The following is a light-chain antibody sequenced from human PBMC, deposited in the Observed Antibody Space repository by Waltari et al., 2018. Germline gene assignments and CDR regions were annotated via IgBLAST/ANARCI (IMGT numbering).Light chain of an antibody. Sequence: QSALTQPASVSGSPGQSITISCPGTSSDVGSYTLFSWYQQYPGKAPKLMISEVSKRPSGVSYRFSGSKSGNTASLTISGLQAEDEADYYCCSYAGSSTWVFGGGTKLTVL. J-gene: IGLJ3*02. CDR2: EVS. V-gene: IGLV2-23*02. CDR1: SSDVGSYTL. CDR3: CSYAGSSTWV.